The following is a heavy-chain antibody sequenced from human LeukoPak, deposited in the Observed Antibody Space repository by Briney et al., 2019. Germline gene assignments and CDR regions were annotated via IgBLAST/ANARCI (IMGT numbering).Heavy chain of an antibody. CDR2: ISGSGGST. D-gene: IGHD6-13*01. CDR1: GFTFSSYA. Sequence: GGSLRLSCAASGFTFSSYAMSWVRQAPGKGLEWVSAISGSGGSTYYADSVKGRFTISRENSKNTLYLQMNSLRAEDTAVYYCAKGSRSWYTRGGSNLDYWGQGTLVTVSS. J-gene: IGHJ4*02. CDR3: AKGSRSWYTRGGSNLDY. V-gene: IGHV3-23*01.